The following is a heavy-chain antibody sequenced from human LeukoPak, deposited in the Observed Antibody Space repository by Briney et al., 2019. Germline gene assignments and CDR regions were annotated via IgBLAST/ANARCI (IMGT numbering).Heavy chain of an antibody. CDR1: GGTFSSYA. CDR3: ARCSGGSCYSYYYYGMDV. J-gene: IGHJ6*02. Sequence: GASVKVSCKASGGTFSSYAISWVRQAPGQGLEWMGRIIPILGIANYAQKFQGRVTVTADKSTSTAYMELSSLRSEDTAVYYCARCSGGSCYSYYYYGMDVWGQGTTVTVSS. D-gene: IGHD2-15*01. V-gene: IGHV1-69*04. CDR2: IIPILGIA.